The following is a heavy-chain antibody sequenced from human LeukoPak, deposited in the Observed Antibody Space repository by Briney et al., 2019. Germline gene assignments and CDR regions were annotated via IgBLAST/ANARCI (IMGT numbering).Heavy chain of an antibody. Sequence: PGGSLRLSCAASGFRFDYFYMSWIRQAPGKGLEWISFISASGGMMDHADSVKGRFTISRDNAKNSVHLEMNNLKAEDTAVYHCARHMVLSPCDCWGPGTLVTVSS. CDR1: GFRFDYFY. CDR3: ARHMVLSPCDC. D-gene: IGHD4/OR15-4a*01. J-gene: IGHJ4*02. V-gene: IGHV3-11*01. CDR2: ISASGGMM.